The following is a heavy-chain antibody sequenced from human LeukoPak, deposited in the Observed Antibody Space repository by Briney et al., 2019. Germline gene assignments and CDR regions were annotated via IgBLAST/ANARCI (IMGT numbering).Heavy chain of an antibody. D-gene: IGHD5-12*01. Sequence: GESLKISCCASGYNFASYWVGWVRQMPGKGLEWMGIILPGDSDPRYSPSFQGQVTISADKSISTAYLQWSSLKASDTGMYYCARLDSGGYYYSGFWGQGTLVTVSS. J-gene: IGHJ4*02. V-gene: IGHV5-51*01. CDR3: ARLDSGGYYYSGF. CDR1: GYNFASYW. CDR2: ILPGDSDP.